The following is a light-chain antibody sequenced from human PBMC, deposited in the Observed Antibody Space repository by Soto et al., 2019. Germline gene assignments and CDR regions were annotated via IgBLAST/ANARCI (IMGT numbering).Light chain of an antibody. CDR3: QQYDNLPLT. CDR1: QDIGRF. V-gene: IGKV1-33*01. Sequence: DIHMTQSPSSLSASVGDRVTITCPASQDIGRFLNWYQVKPGKAPKLVIYDTSILEPGVPARFRGSGSGTYFTFTIADLQPEDIATYYCQQYDNLPLTFGGGTNVQIK. J-gene: IGKJ4*01. CDR2: DTS.